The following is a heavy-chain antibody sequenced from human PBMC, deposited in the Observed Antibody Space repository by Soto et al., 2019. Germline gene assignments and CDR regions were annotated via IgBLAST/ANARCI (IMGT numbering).Heavy chain of an antibody. CDR2: ISYDGSNK. J-gene: IGHJ4*02. CDR1: GFTFSSYG. Sequence: QVQLVESGGGVVQPGRSLRLSCAASGFTFSSYGMHWVRQAPGKGLEWVAVISYDGSNKYYADSVKGRFTISRDNSKNTLYLQMNSLRAEDTAVYYCAKDEHNSGYVLGYWGQGTLVTVSS. D-gene: IGHD5-12*01. CDR3: AKDEHNSGYVLGY. V-gene: IGHV3-30*18.